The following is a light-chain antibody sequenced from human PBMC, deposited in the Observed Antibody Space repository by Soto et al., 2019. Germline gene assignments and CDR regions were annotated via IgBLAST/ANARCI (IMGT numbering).Light chain of an antibody. CDR1: ATDVGAYNY. Sequence: QSALTQPASVSGSPGQSITISCTGTATDVGAYNYVSWYQQHPGRAPKLIIYAVTDRPSGVADRFSGSKSGDTASLTTSGLQAEDEAHYYCSYFSSSTTLLFGGGTKLTVL. CDR2: AVT. J-gene: IGLJ2*01. CDR3: SYFSSSTTLL. V-gene: IGLV2-14*01.